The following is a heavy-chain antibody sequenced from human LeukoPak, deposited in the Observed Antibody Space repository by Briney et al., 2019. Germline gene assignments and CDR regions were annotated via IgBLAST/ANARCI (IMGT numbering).Heavy chain of an antibody. D-gene: IGHD6-19*01. Sequence: GGSLRLSCAASGFTFSSYSMNWVRQAPGKGLEWVSSISSSSSYIYYADSVKGRFTISRDNAKNSLYLQMNSLRAEDTAVYYCARETTPALYSSGWYEVPWFDHWGQGTLVTVSS. CDR2: ISSSSSYI. CDR3: ARETTPALYSSGWYEVPWFDH. J-gene: IGHJ5*02. V-gene: IGHV3-21*01. CDR1: GFTFSSYS.